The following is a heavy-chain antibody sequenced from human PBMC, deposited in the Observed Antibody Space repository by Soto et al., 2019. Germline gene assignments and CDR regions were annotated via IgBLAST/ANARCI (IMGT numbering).Heavy chain of an antibody. Sequence: GESLKISCTGFGYTFTTFWISWVRQMPGKGLEWMGRIDPRDSYVNYSPSFQGHVTISVDKSISTAYLQWGSLKASDTAMYYCARLYCTTSTCDSWFDPWGQGTLVNVSS. CDR3: ARLYCTTSTCDSWFDP. CDR1: GYTFTTFW. V-gene: IGHV5-10-1*01. D-gene: IGHD2-2*01. CDR2: IDPRDSYV. J-gene: IGHJ5*02.